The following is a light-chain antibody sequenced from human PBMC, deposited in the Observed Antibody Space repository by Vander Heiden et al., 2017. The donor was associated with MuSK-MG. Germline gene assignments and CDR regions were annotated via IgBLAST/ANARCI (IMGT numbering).Light chain of an antibody. CDR2: DAS. V-gene: IGKV3-20*01. CDR1: QSVIINY. J-gene: IGKJ2*01. Sequence: EIVLTQSPGTLSLSPGERATLSCRASQSVIINYLTWYQQRPGQAPRLLIYDASSRATSIADRFRGSGSGTDFTLTINGLEPEDSAVYYCQQDGNSPFTFGQGTKVDIK. CDR3: QQDGNSPFT.